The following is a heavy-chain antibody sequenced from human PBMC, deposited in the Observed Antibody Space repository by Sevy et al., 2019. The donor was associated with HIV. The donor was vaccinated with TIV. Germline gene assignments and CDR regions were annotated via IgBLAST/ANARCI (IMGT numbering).Heavy chain of an antibody. J-gene: IGHJ4*02. CDR1: GFTFSSYS. V-gene: IGHV3-21*01. Sequence: GGSLRLSCAASGFTFSSYSMNWVRQAPGKGLEWVSSISSSSSYIYYEDSVKGRFTISRDNAKSSLYQQMNSVNAEDTAMYYCARDGGNYYDSSGYYYAFDYWGQGTLVTVSS. CDR3: ARDGGNYYDSSGYYYAFDY. CDR2: ISSSSSYI. D-gene: IGHD3-22*01.